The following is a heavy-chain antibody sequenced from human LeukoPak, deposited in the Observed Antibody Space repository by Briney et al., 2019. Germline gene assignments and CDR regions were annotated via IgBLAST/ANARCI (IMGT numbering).Heavy chain of an antibody. Sequence: GGSLRLSCAASGFTFNNYAMSWVRQVPGKGLEWVAAIWFDGSVKHYSDAVKGRFTISRDNSLNTLYLQMNSLRVEDTAMYYCAKDTAVQFLEPAFWGQGTLVTVSS. J-gene: IGHJ4*02. CDR2: IWFDGSVK. CDR3: AKDTAVQFLEPAF. CDR1: GFTFNNYA. V-gene: IGHV3-33*06. D-gene: IGHD3-3*01.